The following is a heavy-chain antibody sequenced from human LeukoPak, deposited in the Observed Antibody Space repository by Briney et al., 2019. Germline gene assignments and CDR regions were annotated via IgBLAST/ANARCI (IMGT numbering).Heavy chain of an antibody. J-gene: IGHJ5*02. V-gene: IGHV4-61*08. Sequence: SETLSLTCTVSGGSVTSSGFYWSWIRQPPGKGLEWIGYIDYSGNTKCNPSLESRVTISVDTSRNQFSLKLTSVTAADTALYYCARDVDGFDPWGQGTLVTVS. D-gene: IGHD5-12*01. CDR3: ARDVDGFDP. CDR2: IDYSGNT. CDR1: GGSVTSSGFY.